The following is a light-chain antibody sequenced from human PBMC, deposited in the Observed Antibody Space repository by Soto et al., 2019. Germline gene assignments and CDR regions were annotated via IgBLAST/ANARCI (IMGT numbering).Light chain of an antibody. CDR3: SSYTSSSTVI. Sequence: QSALTQPASVSGSPGQSITISCTGTSSDVGGYNYVSWYQQHPGKSPKLIIYEVNNRPSGFSNRFSGSKSGNTASLTISGLQADDEADYYCSSYTSSSTVIFGGGTKVTVL. V-gene: IGLV2-14*01. CDR2: EVN. CDR1: SSDVGGYNY. J-gene: IGLJ2*01.